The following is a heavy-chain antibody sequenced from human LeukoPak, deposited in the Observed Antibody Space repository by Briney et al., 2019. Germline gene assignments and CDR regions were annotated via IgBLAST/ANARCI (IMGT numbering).Heavy chain of an antibody. CDR1: GFTFSSYW. D-gene: IGHD3-10*01. Sequence: GGSLRLSCAASGFTFSSYWMHWVRQAPGKGLVWVSRINSDGSSTSYADSVKGRFTISRDNAKNTLYLQMNSLRAEDTAVYYCARVSVGWGYYGSGSYYNYYYYYMDVWGKGTTVTISS. J-gene: IGHJ6*03. CDR2: INSDGSST. V-gene: IGHV3-74*01. CDR3: ARVSVGWGYYGSGSYYNYYYYYMDV.